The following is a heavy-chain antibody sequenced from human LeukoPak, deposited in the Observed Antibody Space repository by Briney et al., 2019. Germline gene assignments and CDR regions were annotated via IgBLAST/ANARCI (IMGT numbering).Heavy chain of an antibody. D-gene: IGHD3-3*01. V-gene: IGHV7-4-1*02. CDR3: ARDGQRYYDFWSGYYSSWFDP. J-gene: IGHJ5*02. CDR1: GYTFTSYA. CDR2: INTDTGNP. Sequence: ASVKVSCKASGYTFTSYAMNWVQQAPGQGLEWMGWINTDTGNPTYAQGFTGRFVFSLDTSVSTAYLQISSLKAEDTAVYYCARDGQRYYDFWSGYYSSWFDPWGQGTLVTVSS.